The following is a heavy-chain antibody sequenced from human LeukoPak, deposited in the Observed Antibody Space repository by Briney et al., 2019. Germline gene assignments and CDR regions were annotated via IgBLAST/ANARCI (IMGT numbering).Heavy chain of an antibody. J-gene: IGHJ4*02. CDR2: IYNSGST. CDR3: ARSYSTSHFHFDF. D-gene: IGHD2-2*01. Sequence: SETLSLTCTVSGGSVTTYYWSWIRQPPGKGLEWIAYIYNSGSTNYNPSLKSRVTISGDTSKNQFSPKLSSVTAADTAVYYCARSYSTSHFHFDFWGRGALVTVSS. CDR1: GGSVTTYY. V-gene: IGHV4-59*02.